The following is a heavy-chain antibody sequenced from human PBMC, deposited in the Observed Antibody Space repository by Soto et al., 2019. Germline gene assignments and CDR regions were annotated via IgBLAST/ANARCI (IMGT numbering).Heavy chain of an antibody. V-gene: IGHV3-64*01. CDR1: GFTLSGYA. Sequence: EVQLAESGGGLAQPGGSLRLSCAASGFTLSGYAMDWVRQAPGKGLEYVSGISSNGVGTYYANSVQGRFTISRDNSKNTVYLQMGSLRPEDMAVYYCARRARPDFYYMVVWGKGTKVTVSS. J-gene: IGHJ6*03. CDR3: ARRARPDFYYMVV. CDR2: ISSNGVGT. D-gene: IGHD6-6*01.